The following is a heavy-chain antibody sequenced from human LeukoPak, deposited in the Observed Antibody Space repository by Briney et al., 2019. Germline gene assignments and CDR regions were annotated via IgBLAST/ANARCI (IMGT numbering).Heavy chain of an antibody. D-gene: IGHD2-15*01. CDR2: INWNGGST. CDR3: AKGPVVTFDI. CDR1: GFTFDDYG. V-gene: IGHV3-20*04. Sequence: GGSPRLSCAASGFTFDDYGMSWVRQAPGKGLEWVSGINWNGGSTGYADSVKGRFTISRDNSKKTLYLQMNSLRAEDTAVYYCAKGPVVTFDIWGQGTMVTVSS. J-gene: IGHJ3*02.